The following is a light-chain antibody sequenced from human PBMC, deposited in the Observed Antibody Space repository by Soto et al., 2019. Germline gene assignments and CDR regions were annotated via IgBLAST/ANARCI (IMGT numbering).Light chain of an antibody. Sequence: DIQMTQSPSTLSASVGDSVTITCRASQSINSWLAWYQQKPGKAPQFLIYKASSLESGVPSRFSGSGFETEFTLTISSLQPDDFAIYYCQQYSSYPWTFGQGTKVEI. CDR2: KAS. CDR1: QSINSW. J-gene: IGKJ1*01. V-gene: IGKV1-5*03. CDR3: QQYSSYPWT.